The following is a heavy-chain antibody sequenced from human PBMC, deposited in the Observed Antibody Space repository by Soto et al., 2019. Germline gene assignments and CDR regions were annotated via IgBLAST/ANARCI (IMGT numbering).Heavy chain of an antibody. CDR1: GGSISRGGYY. D-gene: IGHD5-12*01. CDR2: SYYSGST. Sequence: TLSLTCTVSGGSISRGGYYWSWIRQHPGKGLEWIGYSYYSGSTYYNPSLKSRVTIAVDTSKNQFSLKLSSVTAADTAVYYCARSRSTRQPFDHWGRGTLVTVSS. J-gene: IGHJ5*02. V-gene: IGHV4-31*03. CDR3: ARSRSTRQPFDH.